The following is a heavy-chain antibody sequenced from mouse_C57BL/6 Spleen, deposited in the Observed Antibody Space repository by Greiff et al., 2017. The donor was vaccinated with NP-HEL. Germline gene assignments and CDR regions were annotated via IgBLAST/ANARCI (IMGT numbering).Heavy chain of an antibody. CDR1: GYTFTDYY. CDR2: INPYNGGT. D-gene: IGHD1-1*01. V-gene: IGHV1-19*01. CDR3: ARRNYGSSYRYFDV. Sequence: VQLQQSGPVLVKPGASVKMSCTASGYTFTDYYMNWVKQSHGKSLEWIGVINPYNGGTSYNQKFKGKATLTVDKSSSTAYMELNSLTSEDSAVYYCARRNYGSSYRYFDVWGTGTTVTVSS. J-gene: IGHJ1*03.